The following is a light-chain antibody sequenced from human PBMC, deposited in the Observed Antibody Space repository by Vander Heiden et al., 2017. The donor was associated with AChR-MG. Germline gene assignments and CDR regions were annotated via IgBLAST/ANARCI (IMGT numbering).Light chain of an antibody. V-gene: IGLV3-1*01. CDR3: QAWDSSTVV. CDR1: KLGDKY. J-gene: IGLJ2*01. CDR2: QDS. Sequence: SYELTQPPSVSVSPGQTASIACSGDKLGDKYACLYQQKPGQSPVLVIYQDSKRPSGIPERFSGSNSGNTVTLTISGTQAMDEADYYCQAWDSSTVVFGGGTKLTVL.